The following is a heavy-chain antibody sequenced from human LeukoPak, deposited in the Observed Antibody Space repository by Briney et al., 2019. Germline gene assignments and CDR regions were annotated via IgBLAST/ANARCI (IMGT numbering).Heavy chain of an antibody. CDR2: IIPIFGTA. V-gene: IGHV1-69*13. J-gene: IGHJ5*02. CDR1: GGTFGSYA. D-gene: IGHD2-2*02. CDR3: AREALDEIVVVPAAIMGNWFDP. Sequence: EASVKVSCKASGGTFGSYAISWVRQAPGQGLEWMGGIIPIFGTANYAQKFQGRVTITADESTSTAYMELSSLRSEDTAVYYCAREALDEIVVVPAAIMGNWFDPWGQGTLVTVSS.